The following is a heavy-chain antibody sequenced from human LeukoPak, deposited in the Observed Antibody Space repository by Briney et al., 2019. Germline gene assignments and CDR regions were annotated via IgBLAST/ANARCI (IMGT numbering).Heavy chain of an antibody. CDR1: GYTFTGYY. Sequence: ASVKVSCKASGYTFTGYYMHWVRQAPGQGLEWMGWINPNSGGTNYAQKFQGRVTMTRDTPISTAYMELSRLRSDDTAVYYCARARRIAVAGSLQNWFDPWGQGTLVTVSS. D-gene: IGHD6-19*01. J-gene: IGHJ5*02. V-gene: IGHV1-2*02. CDR2: INPNSGGT. CDR3: ARARRIAVAGSLQNWFDP.